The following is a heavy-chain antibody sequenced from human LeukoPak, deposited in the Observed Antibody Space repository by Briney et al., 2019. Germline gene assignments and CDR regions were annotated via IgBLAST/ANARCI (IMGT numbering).Heavy chain of an antibody. Sequence: ASVKVSCKASGYTFTSYYMRWVRQAPGQGLEWMGIINPSGGSTSYAQKFQGRVTMTRDTSTSTVYMELSSLRSEDTAVYYCAREPMVQPQSSSNNVFDYWGQGTLVTVSS. D-gene: IGHD6-6*01. CDR3: AREPMVQPQSSSNNVFDY. CDR1: GYTFTSYY. V-gene: IGHV1-46*01. J-gene: IGHJ4*02. CDR2: INPSGGST.